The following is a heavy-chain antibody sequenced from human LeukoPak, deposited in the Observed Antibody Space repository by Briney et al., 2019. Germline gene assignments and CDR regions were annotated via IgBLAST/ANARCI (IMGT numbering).Heavy chain of an antibody. CDR1: AYTFTTYF. CDR2: INPSAGST. J-gene: IGHJ4*02. CDR3: ARAAPGGYSDY. V-gene: IGHV1-46*01. D-gene: IGHD2-15*01. Sequence: ASLKVSLIASAYTFTTYFFDWVRQPPGQGLEWMGMINPSAGSTNYAQSFQGRITMTRDTSTSTVYMELTSLTSEDTAVYYCARAAPGGYSDYWGQITLVTVSS.